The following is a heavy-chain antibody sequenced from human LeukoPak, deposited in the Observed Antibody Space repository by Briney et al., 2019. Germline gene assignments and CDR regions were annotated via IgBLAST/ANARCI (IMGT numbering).Heavy chain of an antibody. CDR1: GGSISSGSYY. D-gene: IGHD3-22*01. V-gene: IGHV4-61*02. Sequence: SQTLSLTCTVSGGSISSGSYYWSWIRQPAGKGLEWIGRIYTSGSTNYNPSLKSRVTISVDTSKNQFSLKLSSVTAADTAVYYCAREADGYDSSGYPHAFDIWGQGTMVAVSS. J-gene: IGHJ3*02. CDR3: AREADGYDSSGYPHAFDI. CDR2: IYTSGST.